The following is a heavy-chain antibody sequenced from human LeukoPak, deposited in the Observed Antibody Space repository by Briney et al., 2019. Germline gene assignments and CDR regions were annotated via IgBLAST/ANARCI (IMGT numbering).Heavy chain of an antibody. CDR3: ARTSAIRRDLDY. J-gene: IGHJ4*02. Sequence: VASVKVSCKASGGTFSSYAISWVRQAPGQGLEWMGRIIPILGTANYAQKFQGRVTITADESTSTAYMELSSLRSEDTAVYNCARTSAIRRDLDYWGQGTLVTVSS. CDR1: GGTFSSYA. CDR2: IIPILGTA. V-gene: IGHV1-69*11. D-gene: IGHD2-2*02.